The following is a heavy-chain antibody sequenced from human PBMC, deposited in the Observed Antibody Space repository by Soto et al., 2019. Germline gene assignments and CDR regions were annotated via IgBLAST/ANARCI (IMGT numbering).Heavy chain of an antibody. Sequence: QITLKESGPTLVKPTQTLTLTCTFSGLSLSTSGEAVGWIRQPPGKALEWLALIYWDDDKRYNPTLKTRLTITKDTSKTQVVLTLTNMDPVDTATCYCARYVSTSPAGWFDPWGQGILVTVSS. CDR1: GLSLSTSGEA. J-gene: IGHJ5*02. CDR2: IYWDDDK. D-gene: IGHD3-10*01. CDR3: ARYVSTSPAGWFDP. V-gene: IGHV2-5*02.